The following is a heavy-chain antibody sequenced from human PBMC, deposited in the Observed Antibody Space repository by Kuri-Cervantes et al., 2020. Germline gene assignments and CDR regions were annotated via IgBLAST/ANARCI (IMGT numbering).Heavy chain of an antibody. V-gene: IGHV1-3*01. CDR2: IRAGNGNT. CDR3: ARDYDSSGYYRP. CDR1: GYTFTGYY. Sequence: ASVKVSCKASGYTFTGYYMHWVRQAPGQGLEWMGWIRAGNGNTKYSQKFQGRLILTRDTSASTDYMELSSLRSEDTAAYYCARDYDSSGYYRPWGQGTLVTVSS. J-gene: IGHJ5*02. D-gene: IGHD3-22*01.